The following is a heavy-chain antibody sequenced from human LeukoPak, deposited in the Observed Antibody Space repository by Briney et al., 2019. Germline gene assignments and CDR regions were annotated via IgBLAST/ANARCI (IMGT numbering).Heavy chain of an antibody. CDR1: GYSISSGYY. J-gene: IGHJ5*02. V-gene: IGHV4-38-2*02. D-gene: IGHD7-27*01. Sequence: SETLSLTCTVSGYSISSGYYWGWIRQPPGKGLEWIGSIYHSGSTYYNPSLKSRVTISVDTSKNQFSLKLGSVTAADTAVYYCARVDGANWGLSWFDPWGQGTLVTVSS. CDR2: IYHSGST. CDR3: ARVDGANWGLSWFDP.